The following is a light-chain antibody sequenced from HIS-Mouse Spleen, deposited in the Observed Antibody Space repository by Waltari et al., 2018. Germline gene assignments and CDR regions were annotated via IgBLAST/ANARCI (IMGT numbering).Light chain of an antibody. CDR1: ALPKQY. J-gene: IGLJ2*01. CDR3: QSADSSGTYQDVV. CDR2: KDS. V-gene: IGLV3-25*03. Sequence: SYELTQPPSVSVSPGQPARITCSGDALPKQYAYWYPQKPGQAPVLVIYKDSERPSGIPERFSGSSSGTTVTLTISGVQAEDEADYYCQSADSSGTYQDVVFGGGTKLTVL.